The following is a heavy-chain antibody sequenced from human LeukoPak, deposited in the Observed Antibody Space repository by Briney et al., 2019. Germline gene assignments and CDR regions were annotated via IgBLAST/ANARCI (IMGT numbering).Heavy chain of an antibody. V-gene: IGHV3-21*01. CDR3: ARDKSGYSYGEPYYF. J-gene: IGHJ4*02. Sequence: GGSLRLSCAASGFTFSSYNMNWVRQAPGKGLEWVSSISSSSSYIYYADSVKGRFTISRDNAQNSLYLQTNSLRAEDTAVYYCARDKSGYSYGEPYYFWGQGTLVTVSS. D-gene: IGHD5-18*01. CDR1: GFTFSSYN. CDR2: ISSSSSYI.